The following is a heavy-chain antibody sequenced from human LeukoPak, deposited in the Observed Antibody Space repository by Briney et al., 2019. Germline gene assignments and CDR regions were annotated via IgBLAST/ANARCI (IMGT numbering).Heavy chain of an antibody. CDR2: IDWDDDK. V-gene: IGHV2-70*16. CDR3: ARTNMWGDNIAVAGYYFDY. CDR1: GGSISSYYW. Sequence: TLSLTCTVSGGSISSYYWSWIRQPPGKALEWLARIDWDDDKFYSTSLKTRLTISKDTSKNQVVLTMTNMDPVDTATYYCARTNMWGDNIAVAGYYFDYWGQGTLVTVSS. D-gene: IGHD6-19*01. J-gene: IGHJ4*02.